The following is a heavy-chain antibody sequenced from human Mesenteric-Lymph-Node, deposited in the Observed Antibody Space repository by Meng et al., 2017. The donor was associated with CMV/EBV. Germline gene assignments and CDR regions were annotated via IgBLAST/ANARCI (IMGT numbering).Heavy chain of an antibody. CDR1: GGSISSTSYY. CDR3: ARDRKSYSSSGGYGMDV. D-gene: IGHD6-13*01. CDR2: ISNSGST. V-gene: IGHV4-39*07. J-gene: IGHJ6*02. Sequence: SETLSLTCTVSGGSISSTSYYWGWIRQPPGKGLEWIGSISNSGSTYYNPSLKSRVTISVDTSKNQFSLKLSSVTAADTAVYYCARDRKSYSSSGGYGMDVWGQGTTVTVSS.